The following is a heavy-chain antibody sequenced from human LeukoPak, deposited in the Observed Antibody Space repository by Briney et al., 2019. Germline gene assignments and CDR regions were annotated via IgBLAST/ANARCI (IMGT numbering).Heavy chain of an antibody. Sequence: SETLSLTCTVSGGSVSSGSYYWSWIRQPPGKGLEWIGYIHYSRSTNYNPSLKSRVTISVDTSKNQFSLKLSSVTAADKAVYYCARGHYYDSSGYLFDYWGQGTLVTVSS. V-gene: IGHV4-61*01. CDR3: ARGHYYDSSGYLFDY. CDR1: GGSVSSGSYY. J-gene: IGHJ4*02. CDR2: IHYSRST. D-gene: IGHD3-22*01.